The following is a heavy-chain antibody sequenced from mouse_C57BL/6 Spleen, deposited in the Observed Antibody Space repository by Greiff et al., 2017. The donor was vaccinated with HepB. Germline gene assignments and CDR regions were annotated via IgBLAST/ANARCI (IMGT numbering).Heavy chain of an antibody. Sequence: VQLQQSGAELARPGASVKLSCKASGYTFTSYGISWVKQRTGQGLEWIGEIYPRSGNTYYNEKFKGKATLTADKSSSTAYMELRSLTSEDSAVYFCARLYYDYDVGARDYWGQGTSVTVSS. CDR1: GYTFTSYG. CDR2: IYPRSGNT. D-gene: IGHD2-4*01. V-gene: IGHV1-81*01. CDR3: ARLYYDYDVGARDY. J-gene: IGHJ4*01.